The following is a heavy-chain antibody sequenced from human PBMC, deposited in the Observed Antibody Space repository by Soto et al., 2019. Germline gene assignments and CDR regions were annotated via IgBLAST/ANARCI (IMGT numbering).Heavy chain of an antibody. CDR2: FDPEDGET. V-gene: IGHV1-24*01. CDR3: ATRSYYYDSSGYYVDY. J-gene: IGHJ4*02. Sequence: GASVKVSCKVSGYTLTELSMHWVRQAPGKGLEWMGGFDPEDGETIYAQKFQGRVTMTEDTSTDTAYMELSSLRSEDTAVYYCATRSYYYDSSGYYVDYWGQGTLVTVSS. CDR1: GYTLTELS. D-gene: IGHD3-22*01.